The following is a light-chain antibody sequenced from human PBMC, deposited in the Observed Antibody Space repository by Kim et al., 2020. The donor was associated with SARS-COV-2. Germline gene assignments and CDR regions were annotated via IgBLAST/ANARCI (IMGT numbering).Light chain of an antibody. CDR3: CSYAGASWV. J-gene: IGLJ3*02. CDR2: HVT. V-gene: IGLV2-23*02. Sequence: PGQSITISCTGTTTDVGTYNLVSWYQQHPGKVPKLMIYHVTKRPSGVSNRFSASKSGNAASLTISGLQAEDEADYYCCSYAGASWVFGGGTQLTVL. CDR1: TTDVGTYNL.